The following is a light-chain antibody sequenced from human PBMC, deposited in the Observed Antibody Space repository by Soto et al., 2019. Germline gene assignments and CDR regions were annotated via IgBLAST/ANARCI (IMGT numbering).Light chain of an antibody. V-gene: IGKV3-20*01. CDR2: GAS. Sequence: EIVLTQSPGTLSLPPGERATLSCRASQSVSSSYLAWYQQKTGQAPRLLIYGASSRATGIPDRFSGSGSGTDFTLTISGLQSEEFAVYVCQQYTDRPRTFGQGTKVDIK. CDR1: QSVSSSY. J-gene: IGKJ1*01. CDR3: QQYTDRPRT.